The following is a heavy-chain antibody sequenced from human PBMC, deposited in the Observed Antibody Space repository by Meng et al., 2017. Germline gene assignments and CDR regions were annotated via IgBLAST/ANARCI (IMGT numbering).Heavy chain of an antibody. Sequence: SETLSLTCTVSGGSISSSSYYWGWIRQPPGKGLEWIGSIYYSGSTYYNPSLKSRVTISVDTSKNQFSLKLSSVTAADTAVYYCAMGGIVDYYFDYWGQGTLVTVSS. V-gene: IGHV4-39*07. CDR3: AMGGIVDYYFDY. D-gene: IGHD1-26*01. CDR1: GGSISSSSYY. CDR2: IYYSGST. J-gene: IGHJ4*02.